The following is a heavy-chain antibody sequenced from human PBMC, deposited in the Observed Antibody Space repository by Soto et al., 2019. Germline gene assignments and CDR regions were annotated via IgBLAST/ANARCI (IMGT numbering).Heavy chain of an antibody. CDR2: MNPNSGNT. CDR3: ARGGVSFSGQTGMGDAFDI. Sequence: TPVKASCKASGYTFTSYALNWARQATGQGLEWMGWMNPNSGNTGYAQKFQGRVTMTRNTSISTAYMELSSLRSEDTHVAHCARGGVSFSGQTGMGDAFDIWGQGTMVTVSS. D-gene: IGHD1-1*01. J-gene: IGHJ3*02. V-gene: IGHV1-8*01. CDR1: GYTFTSYA.